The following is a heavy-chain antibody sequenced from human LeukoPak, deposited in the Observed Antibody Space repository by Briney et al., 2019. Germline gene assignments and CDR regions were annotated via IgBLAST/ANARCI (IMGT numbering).Heavy chain of an antibody. CDR1: GGSISSYY. V-gene: IGHV4-59*08. CDR3: ASSGGYYDSSGYPLPFGY. CDR2: IYYSGST. Sequence: PSETLSLTCTVSGGSISSYYWSWIRQPPGKGLEWIGYIYYSGSTNYNPSLKSRVTISVDTSKNQFSLKLSSVTAADTAVYYCASSGGYYDSSGYPLPFGYWGQGTLVTVSS. D-gene: IGHD3-22*01. J-gene: IGHJ4*02.